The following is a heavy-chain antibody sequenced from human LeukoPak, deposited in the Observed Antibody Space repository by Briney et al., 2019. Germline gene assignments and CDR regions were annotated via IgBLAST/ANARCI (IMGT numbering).Heavy chain of an antibody. CDR1: GYSISSGYY. V-gene: IGHV4-38-2*01. CDR3: ARRTSGWYIDY. J-gene: IGHJ4*02. Sequence: PSETLSLTCAVSGYSISSGYYCGWIRQPPGKGLEGIGSIYHSGSTYYNPSLKSRVTISLDTSMNQFSLKLSSVTAADTAVYYCARRTSGWYIDYWGQGTLVTVSS. CDR2: IYHSGST. D-gene: IGHD6-19*01.